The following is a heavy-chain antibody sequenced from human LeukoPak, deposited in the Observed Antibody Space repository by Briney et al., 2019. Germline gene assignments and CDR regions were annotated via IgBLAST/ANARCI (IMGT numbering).Heavy chain of an antibody. CDR1: GGSFSGYY. Sequence: SETLSLTCAVYGGSFSGYYWSWIRQPPWKGLEWIGEINHSGSTNYNPSLKSRVTISVDTSKNQFSLKLSSVTAADTAVYYCARGTLAFDIWGQGTMVTVSS. V-gene: IGHV4-34*01. D-gene: IGHD3-16*01. CDR2: INHSGST. CDR3: ARGTLAFDI. J-gene: IGHJ3*02.